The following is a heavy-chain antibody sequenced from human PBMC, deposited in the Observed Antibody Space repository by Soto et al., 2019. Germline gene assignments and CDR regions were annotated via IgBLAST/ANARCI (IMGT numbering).Heavy chain of an antibody. D-gene: IGHD6-19*01. Sequence: ASVKVSCKASGYTFTNYGISWVRQAPGQGLEWMGWISPYNGNTNYAQNLQGRVTMTTDTSTTTAYMELRSLRSDDTAVYYCARDSVEDWFDPWGKGTLVTVSS. CDR2: ISPYNGNT. V-gene: IGHV1-18*01. CDR3: ARDSVEDWFDP. CDR1: GYTFTNYG. J-gene: IGHJ5*02.